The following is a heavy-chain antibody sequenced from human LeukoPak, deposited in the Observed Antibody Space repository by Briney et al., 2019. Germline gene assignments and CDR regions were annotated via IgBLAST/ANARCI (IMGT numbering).Heavy chain of an antibody. CDR3: ARGSGRSYYFDY. V-gene: IGHV3-7*01. CDR1: GFTFSSYW. Sequence: GGSLRLSCAASGFTFSSYWRSWVRQAPGKGGEGVSNIKQDGSEIYYVYSVKCRFTISRDNAKNSLYLQMNSLRAEDTAVYYCARGSGRSYYFDYWGQGTLVSVSS. CDR2: IKQDGSEI. J-gene: IGHJ4*02.